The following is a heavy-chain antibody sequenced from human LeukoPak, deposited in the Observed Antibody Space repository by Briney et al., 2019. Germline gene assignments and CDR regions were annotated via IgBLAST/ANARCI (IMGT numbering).Heavy chain of an antibody. J-gene: IGHJ5*02. CDR3: ARDRSNTYYKDWFDP. CDR2: IHVSGSN. D-gene: IGHD1-26*01. V-gene: IGHV4-4*07. CDR1: XGXINGYY. Sequence: PSETLSLTCTGSXGXINGYYWSWIRQSAEKGLEWIGRIHVSGSNNYNPSPKSRVTMSVDTSKSQFSLRMSSVTAADAAVYYCARDRSNTYYKDWFDPWGQGTLVTVSS.